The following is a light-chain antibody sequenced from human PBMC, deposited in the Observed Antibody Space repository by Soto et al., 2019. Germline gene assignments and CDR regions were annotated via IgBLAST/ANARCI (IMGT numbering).Light chain of an antibody. CDR3: QQYNNWST. CDR1: QSVSSN. Sequence: EIVMTQSPATLSVSPGERATLSCRASQSVSSNLAWYQQKPGQAPRLLIYGASTRATGIPARFSGSGSGTEFTLTISSLQSADFAVYYCQQYNNWSTFGQGTKLEIK. V-gene: IGKV3-15*01. J-gene: IGKJ2*01. CDR2: GAS.